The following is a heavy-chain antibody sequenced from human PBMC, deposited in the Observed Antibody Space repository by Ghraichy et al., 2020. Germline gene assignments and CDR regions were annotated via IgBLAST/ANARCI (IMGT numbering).Heavy chain of an antibody. CDR2: IYHSGST. D-gene: IGHD3-9*01. CDR1: GYSISSGYY. V-gene: IGHV4-38-2*02. J-gene: IGHJ4*02. Sequence: SESLSLTCIVYGYSISSGYYWGWIRQPPGKGLEWIGNIYHSGSTYYNPSLKSRVTISVDTSKNQFSVKLSSVTAADTAVYYCASVSTRLYDVFAGYCSWGPGTLVTVS. CDR3: ASVSTRLYDVFAGYCS.